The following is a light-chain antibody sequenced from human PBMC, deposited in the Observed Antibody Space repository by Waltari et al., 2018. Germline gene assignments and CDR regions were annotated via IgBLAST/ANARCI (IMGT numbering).Light chain of an antibody. CDR1: SSDVGGYNY. CDR2: DVS. V-gene: IGLV2-14*03. CDR3: SSYIGSSTLEL. Sequence: QSALTQPASVSGSPGQSITISCTGTSSDVGGYNYVSWYQQHPGKAPKLIIFDVSDRPPGVSNRFSGSKAGNTASLTISGLQAEDEADYYCSSYIGSSTLELFGGGTSLTVL. J-gene: IGLJ2*01.